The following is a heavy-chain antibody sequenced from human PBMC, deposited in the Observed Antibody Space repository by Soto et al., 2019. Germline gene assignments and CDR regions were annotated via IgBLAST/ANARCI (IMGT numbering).Heavy chain of an antibody. V-gene: IGHV1-69*06. CDR3: ARAIAYCGGDCYSVPGYYGMDV. J-gene: IGHJ6*02. CDR2: IIPIFGTA. Sequence: AVKVSCKASGCTFSSYAISWVRQAPGQGLEWMGGIIPIFGTANYAQKFQGRVTITADKSTSTAYMELSSLRSEDTAVYYCARAIAYCGGDCYSVPGYYGMDVWGQGTTVTVSS. D-gene: IGHD2-21*02. CDR1: GCTFSSYA.